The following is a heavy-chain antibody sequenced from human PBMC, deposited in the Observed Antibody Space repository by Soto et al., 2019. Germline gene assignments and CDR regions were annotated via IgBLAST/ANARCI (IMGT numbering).Heavy chain of an antibody. V-gene: IGHV3-15*07. J-gene: IGHJ4*02. CDR2: IKSKTDGGTT. CDR1: GFSFSDAW. Sequence: EVQLVESGGGLVKSGESLGLSCAASGFSFSDAWMNWVRQAPGKGLEWVGRIKSKTDGGTTDYAAPVNGRFSISRDDSKNTLYLQMSSLKTDDTAVYYCTRGRLSGHYTDYWGRGTLVTVSS. D-gene: IGHD5-12*01. CDR3: TRGRLSGHYTDY.